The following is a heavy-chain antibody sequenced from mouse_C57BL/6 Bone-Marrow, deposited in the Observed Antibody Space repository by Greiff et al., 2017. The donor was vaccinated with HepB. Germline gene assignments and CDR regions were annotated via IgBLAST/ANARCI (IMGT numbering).Heavy chain of an antibody. J-gene: IGHJ2*01. V-gene: IGHV1-64*01. Sequence: VQLQQPGAELVKPGASVKLSCKASGYTFTSYWMHWVKQRPGQGLEWIGMIHPNSGSTNYNEKFKSKATLTVDKSSSTAYMQLSSLTSEDSAVYYCTRRGIYDYALYYWGQGTTLSLSS. CDR1: GYTFTSYW. CDR2: IHPNSGST. D-gene: IGHD2-4*01. CDR3: TRRGIYDYALYY.